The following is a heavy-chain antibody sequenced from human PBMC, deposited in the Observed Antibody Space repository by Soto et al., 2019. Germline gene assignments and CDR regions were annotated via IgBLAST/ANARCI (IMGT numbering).Heavy chain of an antibody. CDR2: IYPGDSDT. Sequence: GESLKISCKGSQYRFNSYWIGWVRQRPGKGLEWIGMIYPGDSDTTYSPSFEGQVTMSVDKSISTAYLEWNSLKASDSATYYCARQGSNGDYVYHPMDVWGQGTTVTVSS. D-gene: IGHD3-16*01. J-gene: IGHJ6*02. CDR3: ARQGSNGDYVYHPMDV. V-gene: IGHV5-51*01. CDR1: QYRFNSYW.